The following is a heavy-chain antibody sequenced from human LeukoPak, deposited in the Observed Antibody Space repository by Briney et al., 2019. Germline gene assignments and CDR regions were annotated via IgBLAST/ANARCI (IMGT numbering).Heavy chain of an antibody. CDR2: INPNSGGT. CDR3: ATVIPGSYYLFDY. V-gene: IGHV1-2*02. D-gene: IGHD1-26*01. CDR1: GYTFTGYY. J-gene: IGHJ4*02. Sequence: GASVKVSCKASGYTFTGYYMRWVRQAPGQGLEWMGWINPNSGGTNYAQKFQGRVTMTRDTSISTAYMELSRLRSEDTAVYYCATVIPGSYYLFDYWGQGTLVTVSS.